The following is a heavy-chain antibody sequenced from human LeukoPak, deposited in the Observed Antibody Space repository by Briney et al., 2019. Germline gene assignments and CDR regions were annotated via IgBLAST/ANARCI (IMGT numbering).Heavy chain of an antibody. D-gene: IGHD3-22*01. V-gene: IGHV3-11*01. Sequence: PGGSLRLSCAASGFTFSDYYMNWIRQAPGKGLEWVSYISSSGSTIYYADSVKGRFTISRDNAKNSLYLQMNSLRAEDTAVYYCARVGRNYYDSSGYHWPAYYYYGMDVWGQGTTVTVSS. CDR1: GFTFSDYY. CDR2: ISSSGSTI. J-gene: IGHJ6*02. CDR3: ARVGRNYYDSSGYHWPAYYYYGMDV.